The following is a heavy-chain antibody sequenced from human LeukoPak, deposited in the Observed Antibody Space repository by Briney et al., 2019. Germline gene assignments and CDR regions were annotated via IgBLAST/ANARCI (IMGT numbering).Heavy chain of an antibody. V-gene: IGHV1-69*04. D-gene: IGHD5-12*01. Sequence: ASVKVSCKASGGTFSSYAISWVRQAPGQGLEWMGRIIPILGIANYAQKFQGRVTITADKSTSTAYMELSSLRSEDMAVYCCARGRRGYSGYDSPLTWGQGTLVTVSS. CDR1: GGTFSSYA. CDR2: IIPILGIA. J-gene: IGHJ4*02. CDR3: ARGRRGYSGYDSPLT.